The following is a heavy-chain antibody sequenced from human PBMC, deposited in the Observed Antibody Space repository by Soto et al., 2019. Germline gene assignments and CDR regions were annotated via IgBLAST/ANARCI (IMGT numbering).Heavy chain of an antibody. CDR1: GYPFTSYG. V-gene: IGHV1-18*01. CDR3: ARDRLIAVTGLLHY. Sequence: QVQLVQCGADVKKPGASVKVSCKTSGYPFTSYGINWVRQAPGQGPEWMGWISAYNGKTSYTQKFQGRVTMTTDTSTSTAYLELRSLRSDDTAVYYCARDRLIAVTGLLHYWGQGTLVTVSS. J-gene: IGHJ4*02. CDR2: ISAYNGKT. D-gene: IGHD6-19*01.